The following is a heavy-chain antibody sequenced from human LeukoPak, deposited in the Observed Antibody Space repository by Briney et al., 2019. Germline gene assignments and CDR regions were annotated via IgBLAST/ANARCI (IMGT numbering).Heavy chain of an antibody. D-gene: IGHD3-16*01. Sequence: GRSLRLSCAASGFTFSSYGMHWVRQAPGKGLEWVAVISYDGSTKYYADSVKGRFTISRDNSKNTLYLQMNSLRAEDTAVYYCAKALGGYALDYWGQGTLVTVSS. CDR3: AKALGGYALDY. J-gene: IGHJ4*02. CDR1: GFTFSSYG. CDR2: ISYDGSTK. V-gene: IGHV3-30*18.